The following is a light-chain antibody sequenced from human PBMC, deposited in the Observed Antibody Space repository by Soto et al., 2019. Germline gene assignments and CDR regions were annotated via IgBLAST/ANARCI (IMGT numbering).Light chain of an antibody. V-gene: IGKV3-20*01. J-gene: IGKJ3*01. CDR1: QSVNSN. Sequence: EIVLTQSPATLSLSPGERATLSCRASQSVNSNLAWYQQRPGQAPRLLIYGASSRATGIPDRFSGSGSGTDFTLTISRLEPEDFAVYYCQQYGSSPFTFGPGTKVDIK. CDR2: GAS. CDR3: QQYGSSPFT.